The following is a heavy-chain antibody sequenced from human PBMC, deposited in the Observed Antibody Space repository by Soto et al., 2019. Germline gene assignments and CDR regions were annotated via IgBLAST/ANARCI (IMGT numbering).Heavy chain of an antibody. CDR3: ARAGYDSFDY. D-gene: IGHD5-12*01. CDR1: GGSISSGGYY. CDR2: IYYSGST. V-gene: IGHV4-31*03. Sequence: SETLSLTCTVSGGSISSGGYYWSWIRQHPGKGLEWIGYIYYSGSTYYNPSLKSRVTISVDTSKNQFSLKLSSVTAADTAVYHCARAGYDSFDYWGQGTLVTVSS. J-gene: IGHJ4*02.